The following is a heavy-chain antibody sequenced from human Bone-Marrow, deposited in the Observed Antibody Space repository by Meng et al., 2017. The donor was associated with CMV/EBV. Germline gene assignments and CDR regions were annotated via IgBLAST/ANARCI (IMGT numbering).Heavy chain of an antibody. J-gene: IGHJ6*02. CDR1: FTFSSYG. CDR3: AGSIAAPYYYYYGMDV. CDR2: IAYDGSNK. V-gene: IGHV3-30*04. D-gene: IGHD6-6*01. Sequence: FTFSSYGMHWVRQAQGKGLEWVAVIAYDGSNKDYAESVKGRFTISRDNAKNSLYLQMNSLRAEDTAVYYCAGSIAAPYYYYYGMDVWGQGTTVTVSS.